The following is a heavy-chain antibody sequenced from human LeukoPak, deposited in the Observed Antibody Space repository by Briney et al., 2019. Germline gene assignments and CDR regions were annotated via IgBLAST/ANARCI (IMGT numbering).Heavy chain of an antibody. Sequence: ESGPKLVNPTQTLTLTCTFSGFSLSTSGLGVGWIRQPPGKALEWLALIYWDDDKRYSPSLKSRLTITKDTSKNQVVLTMTNMDPVDTATYYCARHTEKLVLDYWGQGTLVTVSS. CDR2: IYWDDDK. CDR1: GFSLSTSGLG. D-gene: IGHD6-6*01. V-gene: IGHV2-5*02. CDR3: ARHTEKLVLDY. J-gene: IGHJ4*02.